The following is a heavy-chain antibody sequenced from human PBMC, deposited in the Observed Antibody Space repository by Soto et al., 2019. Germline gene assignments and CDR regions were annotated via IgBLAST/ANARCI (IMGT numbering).Heavy chain of an antibody. CDR1: GFTFSSCA. J-gene: IGHJ6*02. CDR2: ISGSGGST. CDR3: AKLYYDFWSGYFGYYYGMVV. V-gene: IGHV3-23*01. Sequence: PGGSLRLSCAASGFTFSSCAMSWVRQAPGKGLEWVSAISGSGGSTYYADSVKGRFTISRDNSKNTLYLQMNSLRAEDTAVYYCAKLYYDFWSGYFGYYYGMVVWGQGTTVTVPS. D-gene: IGHD3-3*01.